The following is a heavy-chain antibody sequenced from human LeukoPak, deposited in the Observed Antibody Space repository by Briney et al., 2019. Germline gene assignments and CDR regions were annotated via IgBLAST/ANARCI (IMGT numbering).Heavy chain of an antibody. Sequence: GASVKVSCKASGYTFTGYYMHWVRQAPGQGFEWMGWINPNSGGTNYAPKFQGRVTMTRDTSISTAYMELSRLRSDDTAVYYCASSVVPAFPTESKLLNSLGDYYYYGMDVWGQGTTVTVSS. CDR2: INPNSGGT. J-gene: IGHJ6*02. D-gene: IGHD2-2*01. CDR1: GYTFTGYY. CDR3: ASSVVPAFPTESKLLNSLGDYYYYGMDV. V-gene: IGHV1-2*02.